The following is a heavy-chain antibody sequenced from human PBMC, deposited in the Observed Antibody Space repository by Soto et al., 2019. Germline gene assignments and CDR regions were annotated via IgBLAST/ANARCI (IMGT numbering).Heavy chain of an antibody. CDR2: IYWDDDK. J-gene: IGHJ4*02. D-gene: IGHD7-27*01. CDR1: GFSLSTSGVG. V-gene: IGHV2-5*02. Sequence: QITLKESGPTLVKPTQTLTLTCTFSGFSLSTSGVGVGWIRQPPGKALEWLALIYWDDDKRYSPSLEGRLTITKDTYKNQVVLTMTDMDPVDTATYYCAHRSLAVWGFDYWGQGTLVTVSS. CDR3: AHRSLAVWGFDY.